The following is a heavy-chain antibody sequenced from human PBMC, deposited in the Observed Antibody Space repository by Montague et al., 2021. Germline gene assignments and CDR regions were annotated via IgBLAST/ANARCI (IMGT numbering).Heavy chain of an antibody. CDR2: LSNGGST. Sequence: SETLSLTCTVFGDSINTYSWSWIRQPAGKGLEWIGRLSNGGSTNSNPSLKSRVSMSVDTSKNQFPLKLSSATAADTAVYFCARDTVGASGYFYYYYMDVWGRGTTVTVSS. J-gene: IGHJ6*03. CDR1: GDSINTYS. CDR3: ARDTVGASGYFYYYYMDV. D-gene: IGHD1-26*01. V-gene: IGHV4-4*07.